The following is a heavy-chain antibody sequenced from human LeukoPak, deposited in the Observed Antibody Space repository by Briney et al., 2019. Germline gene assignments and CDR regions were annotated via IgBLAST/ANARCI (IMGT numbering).Heavy chain of an antibody. CDR2: IYYSGST. V-gene: IGHV4-59*08. CDR3: ARGVWFGEFVAFDY. D-gene: IGHD3-10*01. J-gene: IGHJ4*02. CDR1: GGSISSYY. Sequence: SETLSLTCTVSGGSISSYYWSWIRQPPGKGLEWIGYIYYSGSTNYNPSLKSRVTISVDTSKNQFSLKLSSVTAADTAVYYCARGVWFGEFVAFDYWGQGTLVTVSS.